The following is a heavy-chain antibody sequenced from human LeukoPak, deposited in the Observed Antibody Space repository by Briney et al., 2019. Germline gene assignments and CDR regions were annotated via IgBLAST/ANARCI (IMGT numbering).Heavy chain of an antibody. CDR1: GGSISSSSYY. Sequence: SETLSLTCTVSGGSISSSSYYWGWIRQPPGKGLEWIGSIYYSGSTYYNPSLKSRVTISVDTSKNQFSLKLSSVTAADTAVYYCAREGGYHSYYFDYWGQGTLVTVSS. V-gene: IGHV4-39*07. CDR2: IYYSGST. J-gene: IGHJ4*02. CDR3: AREGGYHSYYFDY. D-gene: IGHD3-22*01.